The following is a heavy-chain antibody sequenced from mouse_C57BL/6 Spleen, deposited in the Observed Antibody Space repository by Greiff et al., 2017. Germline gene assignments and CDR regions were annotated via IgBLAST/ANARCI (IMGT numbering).Heavy chain of an antibody. D-gene: IGHD1-1*01. CDR1: GYSFTDYN. Sequence: VQLKQSGPELVKPGASVKISCKASGYSFTDYNMNWVKQSTGKSLEWIGVINPNYGTTSYNQKFKGKATLTVDQSSSTAYMQLNSLTSEDSAVYYCARSYYYGSSYAMDYWGQGTSVTVSS. CDR2: INPNYGTT. J-gene: IGHJ4*01. V-gene: IGHV1-39*01. CDR3: ARSYYYGSSYAMDY.